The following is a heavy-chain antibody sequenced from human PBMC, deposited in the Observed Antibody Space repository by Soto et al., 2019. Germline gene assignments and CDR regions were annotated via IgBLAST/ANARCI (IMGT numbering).Heavy chain of an antibody. CDR1: GGSISSYY. V-gene: IGHV4-59*08. CDR3: ASTECSGGSCYQGPFDY. Sequence: SETLSLTCTVSGGSISSYYWSWIRQPPGKGLEWIGYIYYSGSTNYNPSLKSRVTISVDTSKNQFSLKLSSVTAADTAVYYCASTECSGGSCYQGPFDYWGQGALVTVSS. D-gene: IGHD2-15*01. J-gene: IGHJ4*02. CDR2: IYYSGST.